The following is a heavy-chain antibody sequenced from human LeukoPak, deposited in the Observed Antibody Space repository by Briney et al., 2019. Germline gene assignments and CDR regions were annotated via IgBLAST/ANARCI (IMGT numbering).Heavy chain of an antibody. J-gene: IGHJ5*02. D-gene: IGHD6-13*01. Sequence: PSQTLSLTCTVSGGSISSGDYYWSWIRQPPGKGLEWIGYIYYSGSTYYNPSLKSRVTISVDTSKNQFSLKLSSVTAADTAVYYCAREFIAAAVLGGDWFDPWGQGTLVTVSS. CDR3: AREFIAAAVLGGDWFDP. V-gene: IGHV4-30-4*08. CDR2: IYYSGST. CDR1: GGSISSGDYY.